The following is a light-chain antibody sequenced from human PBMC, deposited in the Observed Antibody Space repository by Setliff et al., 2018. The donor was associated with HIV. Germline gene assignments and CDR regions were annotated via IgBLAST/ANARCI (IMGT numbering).Light chain of an antibody. CDR2: SVT. CDR3: ASHRDTNTLEG. V-gene: IGLV2-14*03. Sequence: QSALAQPASVSRSPGQSITISCSGTNSDIGSHDYVSWYQQHPGKAPKLIIFSVTYRPSGVSDRFSGSKSGNTASLTISGLQPEDEADYYCASHRDTNTLEGFGTGTKVTVL. J-gene: IGLJ1*01. CDR1: NSDIGSHDY.